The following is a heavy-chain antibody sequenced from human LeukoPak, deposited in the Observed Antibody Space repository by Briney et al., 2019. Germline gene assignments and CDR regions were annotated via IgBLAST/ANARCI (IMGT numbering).Heavy chain of an antibody. CDR3: AALSSSSPDYCYYYYMDV. V-gene: IGHV1-58*01. Sequence: PSASVKVSCEASGFTFTSSAVQWVRQARGQRLEWIGWIVVGSGNTNYAQKFQERVTITRDMSTSTAYMELSSLRSEDTAVYYCAALSSSSPDYCYYYYMDVWGKGTTVTVSS. D-gene: IGHD6-6*01. CDR1: GFTFTSSA. CDR2: IVVGSGNT. J-gene: IGHJ6*03.